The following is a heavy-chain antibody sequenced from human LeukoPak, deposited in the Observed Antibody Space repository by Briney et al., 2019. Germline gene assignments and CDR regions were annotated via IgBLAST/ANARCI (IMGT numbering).Heavy chain of an antibody. Sequence: NTGGSLRLSCAASGFSFRTHSMKWVRQAPGKGLEWVSSITSFGSDIYYADSVKGRFTISRDDGKNSLYLQMNSLGAEDSAVYYCARAHDFWSGYGGNYMDVWGKGTTVTVSS. CDR2: ITSFGSDI. V-gene: IGHV3-21*01. J-gene: IGHJ6*03. CDR3: ARAHDFWSGYGGNYMDV. CDR1: GFSFRTHS. D-gene: IGHD3-3*01.